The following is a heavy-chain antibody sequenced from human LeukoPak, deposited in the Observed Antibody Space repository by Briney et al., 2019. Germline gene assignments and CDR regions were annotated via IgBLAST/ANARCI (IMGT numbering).Heavy chain of an antibody. J-gene: IGHJ4*02. Sequence: GGSLRLSCAASGFTFSSYGMHWVRQAPGKGLEWVAFIRYDGSNKYYADSVKGRFTISRNNSKNTLYLQMNSLRAEDTAVYYCARAPKAGYGDYVLYYWGQGTLVTVSS. D-gene: IGHD4-17*01. CDR3: ARAPKAGYGDYVLYY. CDR1: GFTFSSYG. CDR2: IRYDGSNK. V-gene: IGHV3-30*02.